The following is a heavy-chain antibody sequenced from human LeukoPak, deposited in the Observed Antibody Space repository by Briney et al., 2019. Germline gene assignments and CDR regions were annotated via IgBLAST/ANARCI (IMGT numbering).Heavy chain of an antibody. J-gene: IGHJ4*02. Sequence: GGSLRLSCAASAFTFSNAWMSWVRQAPGKGLKWVGRIKSKTDGGTTDYAAPVKGRFTISRDDSKNTLYLQMNSLKTEDTAVYYCTTVYRYCSSTSCGPDYWGQGTLVTVSS. CDR1: AFTFSNAW. D-gene: IGHD2-2*01. V-gene: IGHV3-15*01. CDR2: IKSKTDGGTT. CDR3: TTVYRYCSSTSCGPDY.